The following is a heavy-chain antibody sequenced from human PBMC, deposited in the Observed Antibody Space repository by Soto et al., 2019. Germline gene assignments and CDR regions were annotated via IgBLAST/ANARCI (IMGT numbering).Heavy chain of an antibody. D-gene: IGHD6-6*01. CDR3: AKDLFLRSQYSSSSDYYYYGMDV. V-gene: IGHV3-23*01. CDR2: ISGSGGST. Sequence: HPGGSLRLSCAASGFTFSSYAMSWVRQAPGKGLEWVSAISGSGGSTYYADSVKGRFTISRDNSKNTLYLQMNSLRAEDTAVYYCAKDLFLRSQYSSSSDYYYYGMDVWGQGTTVTVSS. J-gene: IGHJ6*02. CDR1: GFTFSSYA.